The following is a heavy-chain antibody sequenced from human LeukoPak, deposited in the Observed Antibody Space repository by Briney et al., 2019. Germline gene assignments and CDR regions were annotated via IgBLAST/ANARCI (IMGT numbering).Heavy chain of an antibody. CDR3: ARDSPTSMIVNGFFAS. Sequence: PPGGSLRLSCTASGFTFSSYWMSWVRQAPGKGLEWVATIRQDGSEKYYVDSVKGRFTIFRDTAKNSLYLQMSSLRADDAAVYYCARDSPTSMIVNGFFASWGLGTQVTVSS. CDR2: IRQDGSEK. J-gene: IGHJ4*02. CDR1: GFTFSSYW. D-gene: IGHD3-22*01. V-gene: IGHV3-7*01.